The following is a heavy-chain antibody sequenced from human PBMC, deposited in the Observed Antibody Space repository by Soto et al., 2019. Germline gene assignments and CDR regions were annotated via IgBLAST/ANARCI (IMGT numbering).Heavy chain of an antibody. CDR1: GGSISSSSYY. CDR3: ARQTYITMIRVNTFDI. Sequence: SETLSLTCTVSGGSISSSSYYWGWIRQPPGKGLEWIGSIYYSGSTYYNPSPKSRVTISVDTSKNQFSLKLSSVTAADTAVYYCARQTYITMIRVNTFDIWGQGTMVTVSS. V-gene: IGHV4-39*01. CDR2: IYYSGST. J-gene: IGHJ3*02. D-gene: IGHD3-22*01.